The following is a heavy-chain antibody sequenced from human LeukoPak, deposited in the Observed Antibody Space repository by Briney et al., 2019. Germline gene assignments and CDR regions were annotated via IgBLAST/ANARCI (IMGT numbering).Heavy chain of an antibody. D-gene: IGHD5-12*01. Sequence: GGSLRLSCAASGFTFSSYAMSWVRQAPGKGLEWVSAISGSGGSTYYADSVKGRFTISRDNSKNTLYLQMNSLRAEDTAVYYCAKDYSSYDPIDNWFDPWGQGTLVTVSS. J-gene: IGHJ5*02. CDR1: GFTFSSYA. CDR3: AKDYSSYDPIDNWFDP. CDR2: ISGSGGST. V-gene: IGHV3-23*01.